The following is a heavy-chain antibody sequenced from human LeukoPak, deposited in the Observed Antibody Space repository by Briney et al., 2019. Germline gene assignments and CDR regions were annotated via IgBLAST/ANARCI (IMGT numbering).Heavy chain of an antibody. CDR3: VRHGLGSSWFGFDY. Sequence: GESLKISCKGSGYSFTSCWIGWVRQMPGKGLEWMGSIFPDDSDTRYSPSFEGQVTISADKSISTAYLQWSSLKASDSAMYYCVRHGLGSSWFGFDYWGQGTLVTVSS. J-gene: IGHJ4*02. V-gene: IGHV5-51*01. CDR2: IFPDDSDT. D-gene: IGHD6-13*01. CDR1: GYSFTSCW.